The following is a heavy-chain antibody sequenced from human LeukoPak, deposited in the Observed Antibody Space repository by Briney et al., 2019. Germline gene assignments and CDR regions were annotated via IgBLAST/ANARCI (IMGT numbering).Heavy chain of an antibody. CDR1: GFTFSSYG. V-gene: IGHV3-30*02. J-gene: IGHJ4*02. Sequence: PGGSLRLSCAASGFTFSSYGMHWVRQAAGKGLEWVAFIRYDGSNKYYADSVKGRFTISRDNSKNTLYLQMNRRRAEDTAVYYCSKEYCSGGSCLNYWGQGTLVTVSS. CDR2: IRYDGSNK. CDR3: SKEYCSGGSCLNY. D-gene: IGHD2-15*01.